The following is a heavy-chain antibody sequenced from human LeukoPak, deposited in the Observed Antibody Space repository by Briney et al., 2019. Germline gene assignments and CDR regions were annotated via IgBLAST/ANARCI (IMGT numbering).Heavy chain of an antibody. CDR1: GFTFSSYS. CDR2: ISSSSSTI. J-gene: IGHJ4*02. D-gene: IGHD3-10*01. CDR3: ARGPLGDY. V-gene: IGHV3-48*04. Sequence: GGSLRLSCAASGFTFSSYSMNWVRQAPGKGLEWVSYISSSSSTIYYADSVKGRFTISRDNAKNSLYLQMNSLRAEDTAVYYCARGPLGDYWGQGTLVTASS.